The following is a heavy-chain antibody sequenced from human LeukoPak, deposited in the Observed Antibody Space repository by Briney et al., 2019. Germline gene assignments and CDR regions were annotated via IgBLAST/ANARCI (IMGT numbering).Heavy chain of an antibody. V-gene: IGHV1-18*01. J-gene: IGHJ6*03. CDR3: ARGPGGRRGYYPLEDSYYYYYMDV. D-gene: IGHD3-22*01. Sequence: ASVKVSSTTSGYTFTTYGISWVRHTPVHGLEWMGWISTYTGRTQYAQKLPGRVTMNTDTSTSTAYMELRSLRSDDTAVYYCARGPGGRRGYYPLEDSYYYYYMDVWGKGTTVTVSS. CDR2: ISTYTGRT. CDR1: GYTFTTYG.